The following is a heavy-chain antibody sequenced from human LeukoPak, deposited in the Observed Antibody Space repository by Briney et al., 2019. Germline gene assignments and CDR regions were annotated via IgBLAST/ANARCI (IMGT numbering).Heavy chain of an antibody. Sequence: GGSLRLSCAASGFTVSSYYMSWVRQAPGKGLEWVSVIYSGGSTYYAASVKGRFTISRHNSKHTLYLQMSSLRAEDTAVYYCARGYADYGGNSGRYYGMDVWGQGTTVTVSS. CDR1: GFTVSSYY. J-gene: IGHJ6*02. CDR2: IYSGGST. CDR3: ARGYADYGGNSGRYYGMDV. V-gene: IGHV3-53*04. D-gene: IGHD4-23*01.